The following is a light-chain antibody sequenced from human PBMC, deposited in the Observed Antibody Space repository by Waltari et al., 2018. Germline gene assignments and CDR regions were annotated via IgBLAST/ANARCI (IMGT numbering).Light chain of an antibody. CDR1: QGIFSN. CDR2: DAS. J-gene: IGKJ5*01. V-gene: IGKV3-15*01. CDR3: QQYNVWPPIT. Sequence: EILMTQSPATLSVSPGVRATLSCRASQGIFSNLAWYQQRPGQAPRLLIYDASTRAPGVPSRFSGSGSGTEFTLTIRSLQSEDSAVYYCQQYNVWPPITFGQGTRLEIK.